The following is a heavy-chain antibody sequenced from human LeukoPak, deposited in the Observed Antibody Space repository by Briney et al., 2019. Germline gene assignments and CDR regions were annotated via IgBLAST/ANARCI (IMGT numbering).Heavy chain of an antibody. CDR2: ISYSGST. Sequence: SETLSLTCAVSGGSISPYYWMWIRQPPGKGLEWIGYISYSGSTSFNPSLKSRVTTSLDTSTNQVSLKLRSVTAADTAVYYCARAGSYRLTTTLWGQGTLVTVSS. V-gene: IGHV4-59*01. D-gene: IGHD4-17*01. CDR1: GGSISPYY. J-gene: IGHJ4*02. CDR3: ARAGSYRLTTTL.